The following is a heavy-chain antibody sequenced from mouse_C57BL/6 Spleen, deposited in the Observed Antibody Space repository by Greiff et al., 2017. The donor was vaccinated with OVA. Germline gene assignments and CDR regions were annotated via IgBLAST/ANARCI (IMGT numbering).Heavy chain of an antibody. CDR2: IRSKSNNYAT. CDR3: VRHDYFDY. Sequence: DVKLVESGGGLVQPQGSLKLSCAASGFSFNTYAMNWVRQAPGKGLEWVARIRSKSNNYATYYADSVKDRFTISRDDSESMLYLQMNNLKTEDTAMYYCVRHDYFDYWGQGTTLTVSS. V-gene: IGHV10-1*01. CDR1: GFSFNTYA. J-gene: IGHJ2*01.